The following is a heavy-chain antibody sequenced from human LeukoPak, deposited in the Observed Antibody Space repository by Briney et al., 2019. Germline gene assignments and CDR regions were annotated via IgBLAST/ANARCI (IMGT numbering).Heavy chain of an antibody. CDR2: IYPDDSDT. Sequence: HGESLKISCKGSGYRFTSYWIGWVRQMPGKGLEWMGTIYPDDSDTRYSPSFQGHVNISADKSISTAYLQWSSLKASDTAMYYCARVSMTTVIDFDYWGQGTLVTVSS. D-gene: IGHD4-17*01. V-gene: IGHV5-51*01. CDR3: ARVSMTTVIDFDY. CDR1: GYRFTSYW. J-gene: IGHJ4*02.